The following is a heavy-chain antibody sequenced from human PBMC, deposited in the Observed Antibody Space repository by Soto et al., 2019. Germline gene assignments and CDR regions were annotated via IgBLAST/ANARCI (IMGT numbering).Heavy chain of an antibody. J-gene: IGHJ4*02. CDR1: GYSFTSYW. CDR3: ARSLGIAVAGTFDY. CDR2: NYPGDSDT. Sequence: PGESLKISWKGSGYSFTSYWIGWVRQMPGKGLEWMGINYPGDSDTRYSPSVQGQVTISADKSISTDYLQWSSLKASDTAMYYCARSLGIAVAGTFDYWGQGTLVTVSS. V-gene: IGHV5-51*01. D-gene: IGHD6-19*01.